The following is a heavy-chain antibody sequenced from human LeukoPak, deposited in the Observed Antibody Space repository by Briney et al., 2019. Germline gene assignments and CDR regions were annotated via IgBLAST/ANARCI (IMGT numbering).Heavy chain of an antibody. J-gene: IGHJ5*02. CDR2: ISSSSSYI. CDR1: GFTFSSYS. Sequence: GGSLRLSCAASGFTFSSYSMNWVRQAPGKGVEWVSSISSSSSYIYYADSVKGRFTISRDNAKSSLYLQMNSLRAEDTAVYYCASLLWFGELKNWFDPWGQGTLVTVSS. V-gene: IGHV3-21*01. CDR3: ASLLWFGELKNWFDP. D-gene: IGHD3-10*01.